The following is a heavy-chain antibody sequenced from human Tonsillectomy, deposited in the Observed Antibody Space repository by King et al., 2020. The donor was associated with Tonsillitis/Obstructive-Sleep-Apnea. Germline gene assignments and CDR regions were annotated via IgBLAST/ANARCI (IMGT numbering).Heavy chain of an antibody. Sequence: QVQLVESGGGVVQPGRYLRLFCSASGFTFSSYGLHWVRQAPGKGLEWVAVIWYDVSNTYYADSVKGRFTISRDNSKNTLYLQMNSLRAEDTAVYYCARDLSNWNYGSDYWGQGTLVTVSS. CDR3: ARDLSNWNYGSDY. CDR1: GFTFSSYG. CDR2: IWYDVSNT. J-gene: IGHJ4*02. V-gene: IGHV3-33*01. D-gene: IGHD1-7*01.